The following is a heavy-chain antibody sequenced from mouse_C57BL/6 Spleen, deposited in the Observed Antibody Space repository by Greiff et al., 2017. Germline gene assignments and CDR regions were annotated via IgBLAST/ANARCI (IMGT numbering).Heavy chain of an antibody. CDR1: GYTFTSYW. J-gene: IGHJ4*01. CDR3: ARSDYDYLYAMDY. D-gene: IGHD2-4*01. Sequence: VQLQHSGAELAKPGASVKLSCKASGYTFTSYWMHWVKQRPGQGLEWIGYINPSSGYTKYNQKFKDKATLTADKSSSTAYMQLSSLTYEDSAVYYCARSDYDYLYAMDYWGQGTSVTVSS. V-gene: IGHV1-7*01. CDR2: INPSSGYT.